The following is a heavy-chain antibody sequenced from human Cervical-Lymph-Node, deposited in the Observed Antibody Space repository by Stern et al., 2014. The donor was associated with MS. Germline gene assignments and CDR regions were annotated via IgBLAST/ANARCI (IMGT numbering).Heavy chain of an antibody. CDR1: GGTLNNYA. CDR3: ARSPDLYDSSGYYFD. D-gene: IGHD3-22*01. J-gene: IGHJ4*02. V-gene: IGHV1-69*04. Sequence: DQLVESGAEVKKPWSSVKVSCKASGGTLNNYAVSWVRQAPGQGLEWIGKIIPFLGIANYAHKFQGRVTLTAAATTSYMEVSSPRSDDTAVYYCARSPDLYDSSGYYFDWGQGTLVTVSS. CDR2: IIPFLGIA.